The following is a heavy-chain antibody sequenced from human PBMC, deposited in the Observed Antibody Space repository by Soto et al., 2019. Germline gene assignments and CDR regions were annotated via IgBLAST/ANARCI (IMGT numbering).Heavy chain of an antibody. CDR2: INPSGGST. D-gene: IGHD3-22*01. J-gene: IGHJ6*02. V-gene: IGHV1-46*01. CDR3: ARDPTMIVVVPILRSYYGMDV. Sequence: ASVKVSCKASGYTFTSYYMHWVRQAPGQGPEWMGIINPSGGSTSYAQKFQGRVTMTRDTSTSTVYMELSSLRSEDTAVYYCARDPTMIVVVPILRSYYGMDVWGQGTTVTVSS. CDR1: GYTFTSYY.